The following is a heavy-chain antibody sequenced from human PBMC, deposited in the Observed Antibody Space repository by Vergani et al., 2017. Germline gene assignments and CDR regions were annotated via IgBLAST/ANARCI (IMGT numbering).Heavy chain of an antibody. Sequence: EVQMVESGGGLVKPGGSLRLSCVASGFTFSSYSMNWVRQAPGKGLEWVSYISSSSSPIYYADSVKGRFTISRDNAKNSLYLQMNGLRAGDTAVYYCARRDSSSPALDYWGQGTLVTVSS. CDR1: GFTFSSYS. V-gene: IGHV3-21*05. D-gene: IGHD6-6*01. J-gene: IGHJ4*02. CDR3: ARRDSSSPALDY. CDR2: ISSSSSPI.